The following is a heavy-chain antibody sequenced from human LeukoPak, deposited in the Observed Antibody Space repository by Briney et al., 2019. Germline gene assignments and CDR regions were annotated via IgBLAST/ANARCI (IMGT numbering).Heavy chain of an antibody. V-gene: IGHV4-34*01. CDR3: ARGSGRRPIWGYYDPIRYFDY. CDR1: GGSFSGYY. J-gene: IGHJ4*02. D-gene: IGHD3-22*01. CDR2: INHSGST. Sequence: SETLSLTCAVYGGSFSGYYWSWIRRPPGKGLEWIGEINHSGSTNYNPSLNSRVTISVDTSKNQCSLKLSSVTAADTAVYCGARGSGRRPIWGYYDPIRYFDYWGQGTLVTVSS.